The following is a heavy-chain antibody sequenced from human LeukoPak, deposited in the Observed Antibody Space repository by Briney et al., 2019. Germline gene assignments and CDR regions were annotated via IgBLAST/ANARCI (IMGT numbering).Heavy chain of an antibody. CDR3: ARASHDSSGYYPDY. V-gene: IGHV4-30-4*01. D-gene: IGHD3-22*01. J-gene: IGHJ4*02. CDR1: GGSISSGDYY. Sequence: PSETLSLTCTVSGGSISSGDYYWSWIRQPPGKGLEWIGYIYYSGSTSYNPSLKSRVTISVDTSKNQFSLKLSSVTAADTAVYYCARASHDSSGYYPDYWGQGTLVTVSS. CDR2: IYYSGST.